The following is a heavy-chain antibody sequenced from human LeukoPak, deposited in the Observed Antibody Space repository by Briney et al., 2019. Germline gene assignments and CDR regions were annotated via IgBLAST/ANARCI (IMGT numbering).Heavy chain of an antibody. CDR2: MYTGGTT. J-gene: IGHJ4*02. CDR1: GFTVSGTH. V-gene: IGHV3-53*01. CDR3: AKDEATSGGGLAS. D-gene: IGHD3-16*01. Sequence: PGGSLRLSCAASGFTVSGTHMSWVRQAPGKGLEWVSAMYTGGTTYYADSVMGRFTVSRDSSRNTVFLHMNSLRVDDTAVYYCAKDEATSGGGLASWGQGTLVTVSS.